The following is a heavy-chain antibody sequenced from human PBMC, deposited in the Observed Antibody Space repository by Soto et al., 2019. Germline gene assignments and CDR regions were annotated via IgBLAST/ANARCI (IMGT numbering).Heavy chain of an antibody. V-gene: IGHV1-3*01. CDR3: ARETIFGVADFDY. J-gene: IGHJ4*02. D-gene: IGHD3-3*01. Sequence: EASVKVSCKACGYTFTSYAMHWVRQAPGQRLEWMGWINAGNGNTKYSQKFQGRVTITRDTSASTAYMELSSLRSEDTAVYYCARETIFGVADFDYWGQGTLVTVSS. CDR1: GYTFTSYA. CDR2: INAGNGNT.